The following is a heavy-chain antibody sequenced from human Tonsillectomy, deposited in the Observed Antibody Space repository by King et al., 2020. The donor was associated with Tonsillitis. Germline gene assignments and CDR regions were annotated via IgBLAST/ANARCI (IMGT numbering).Heavy chain of an antibody. Sequence: QLVQSGAEVKKPGESLRISCKGSGYSFTSYWISWVRQMPGKGLEWMGRIDPSDSYTNYSPSFQGHVTISADKSISTAYLQWSSLKASDTAMYYCARLDTPSFYYYNHMDVWGKGTTVTVSS. CDR1: GYSFTSYW. CDR2: IDPSDSYT. V-gene: IGHV5-10-1*03. J-gene: IGHJ6*03. CDR3: ARLDTPSFYYYNHMDV. D-gene: IGHD5-18*01.